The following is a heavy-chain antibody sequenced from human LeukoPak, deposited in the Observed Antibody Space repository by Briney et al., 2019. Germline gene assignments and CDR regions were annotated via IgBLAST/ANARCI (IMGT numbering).Heavy chain of an antibody. Sequence: SETLSLTCAVSGGSISSGGYSWSWIRQPPGKGLEWIGYIYHSGSTYYNPSLKSRVTISVDTSKNQFSLKLSSVTAADTAVYYCARGGVLNACSGGSCYVNYWGQGTLVTVSS. J-gene: IGHJ4*02. D-gene: IGHD2-15*01. CDR1: GGSISSGGYS. CDR2: IYHSGST. CDR3: ARGGVLNACSGGSCYVNY. V-gene: IGHV4-30-2*01.